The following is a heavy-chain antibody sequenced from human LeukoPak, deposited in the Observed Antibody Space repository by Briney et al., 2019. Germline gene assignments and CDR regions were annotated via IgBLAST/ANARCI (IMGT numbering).Heavy chain of an antibody. V-gene: IGHV1-18*01. D-gene: IGHD3-10*01. Sequence: GASVKVSCKASGYTFTSYGISWVRQAPGQGLEWMGWISAYNGNTNYAQKLQGRVTMTTDTSTSPVYMDLSSLRSDDTAVYYCARGRGSHYYVAGSYNNGGDYWGQGTLVTVSS. J-gene: IGHJ4*02. CDR3: ARGRGSHYYVAGSYNNGGDY. CDR2: ISAYNGNT. CDR1: GYTFTSYG.